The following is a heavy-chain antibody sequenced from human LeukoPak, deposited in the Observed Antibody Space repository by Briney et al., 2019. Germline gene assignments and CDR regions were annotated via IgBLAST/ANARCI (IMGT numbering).Heavy chain of an antibody. D-gene: IGHD1-26*01. CDR3: ARDWEGMDV. J-gene: IGHJ6*02. Sequence: GGSLRLSCEVSGFTFTSYGLHWVRQAPGKGLEWVAVISYDGSNKYYADSVKGRFTISRDNSKNTLYLQMNSLRAEDTAVYYCARDWEGMDVWGQGTTVTVSS. CDR2: ISYDGSNK. CDR1: GFTFTSYG. V-gene: IGHV3-30*04.